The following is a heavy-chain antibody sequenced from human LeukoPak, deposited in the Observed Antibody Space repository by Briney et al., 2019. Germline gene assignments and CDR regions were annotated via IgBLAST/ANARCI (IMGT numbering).Heavy chain of an antibody. V-gene: IGHV3-23*01. CDR1: GFTFSSYA. Sequence: GGSLRLSCAASGFTFSSYAMTWVRQAPGKGLEWVSDISASGDGTYYADSVKVRFTISRDNSRYTLYLQMNSLRAEDTAVYYYALQPPSYDSGSGSVNGSPTSLSLDHWFDPWGQGSLVTVSS. D-gene: IGHD3-3*01. CDR2: ISASGDGT. CDR3: ALQPPSYDSGSGSVNGSPTSLSLDHWFDP. J-gene: IGHJ5*02.